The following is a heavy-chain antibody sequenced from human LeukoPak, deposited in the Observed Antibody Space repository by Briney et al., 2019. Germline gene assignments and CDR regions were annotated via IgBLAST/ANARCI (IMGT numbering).Heavy chain of an antibody. V-gene: IGHV3-48*01. Sequence: SVKGRFTISRDNAKNSLYLQLNSLRAEDTAVYYCTRGRRTPYYYCGMDVWGQGTTVTVSS. D-gene: IGHD1-14*01. J-gene: IGHJ6*02. CDR3: TRGRRTPYYYCGMDV.